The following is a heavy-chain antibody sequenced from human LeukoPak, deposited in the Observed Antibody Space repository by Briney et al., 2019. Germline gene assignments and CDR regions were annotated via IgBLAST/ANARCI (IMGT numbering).Heavy chain of an antibody. Sequence: ASVKVSCKASGYTFTSYAMNWVRQAPGQGLEWMGWINTNTGNPTYAQGFTGRFVISLDTSVSTAYLQISSLKAEDTAVYYCARDQMSDFWSALPLPNWFDPWGQGTLVTVSS. V-gene: IGHV7-4-1*02. CDR3: ARDQMSDFWSALPLPNWFDP. D-gene: IGHD3-3*01. CDR2: INTNTGNP. CDR1: GYTFTSYA. J-gene: IGHJ5*02.